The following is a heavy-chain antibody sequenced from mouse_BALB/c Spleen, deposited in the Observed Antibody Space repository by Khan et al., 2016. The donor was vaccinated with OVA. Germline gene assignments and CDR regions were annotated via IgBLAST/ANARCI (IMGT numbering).Heavy chain of an antibody. CDR2: IWAGGRT. V-gene: IGHV2-9*02. CDR1: GFSLTSYG. J-gene: IGHJ4*01. CDR3: AREPPMYYYGYRTMDN. Sequence: QVQLKESGPGLVAPSQNLSITCTVSGFSLTSYGVHWVRQPPGKGLDWLGVIWAGGRTSYNSALMSRLSISKDNSKSHVFLEMSSLQTDDTAMYYCAREPPMYYYGYRTMDNWGQGTSVTVSS. D-gene: IGHD1-2*01.